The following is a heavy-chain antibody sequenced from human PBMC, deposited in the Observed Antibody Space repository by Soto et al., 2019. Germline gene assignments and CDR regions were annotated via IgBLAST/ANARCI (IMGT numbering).Heavy chain of an antibody. CDR3: ARHSLAAAGRIGYYYYGMDV. J-gene: IGHJ6*02. V-gene: IGHV4-39*01. CDR2: IYYSGST. Sequence: PLETLSLTCTVSGGSISSSSYYWGWIRQPPGKGLEWIGSIYYSGSTYYNPSLKSRVTISVDTSKNQFSLKLSSVTAADTAVYYCARHSLAAAGRIGYYYYGMDVWGQGTTVTVSS. CDR1: GGSISSSSYY. D-gene: IGHD6-13*01.